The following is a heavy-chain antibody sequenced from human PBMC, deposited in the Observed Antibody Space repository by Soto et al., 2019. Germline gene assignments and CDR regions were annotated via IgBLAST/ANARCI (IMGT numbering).Heavy chain of an antibody. CDR3: ARDLYCSGGSCYSHFDY. V-gene: IGHV1-2*02. CDR2: INPNSGGT. J-gene: IGHJ4*02. CDR1: GYTFTGYY. Sequence: ASVKVSCKASGYTFTGYYMHWVRQAPGRGLEWMGWINPNSGGTNYAQKFQGRVTMTRDTSISTAYMELSRLRSDDTAVYYCARDLYCSGGSCYSHFDYWGQGTLVTVSS. D-gene: IGHD2-15*01.